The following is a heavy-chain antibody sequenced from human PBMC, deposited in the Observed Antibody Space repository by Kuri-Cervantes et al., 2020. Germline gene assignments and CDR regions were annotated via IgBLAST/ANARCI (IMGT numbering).Heavy chain of an antibody. CDR3: ARDPGGHFDY. CDR1: GYTFTSYD. D-gene: IGHD2-8*02. V-gene: IGHV1-46*01. CDR2: INPSGGST. J-gene: IGHJ4*02. Sequence: ASVKVSCKASGYTFTSYDINWVRQATGQGLEWMGIINPSGGSTSYAQKFQGRVTMTRDTSTSTVYMELRSLRSDDTAVYYCARDPGGHFDYWGQGTLVTVSS.